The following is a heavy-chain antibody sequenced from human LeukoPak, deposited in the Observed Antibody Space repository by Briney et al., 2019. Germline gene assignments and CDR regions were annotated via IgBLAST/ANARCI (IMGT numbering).Heavy chain of an antibody. D-gene: IGHD2-21*01. Sequence: GGSLRLSCAASGFTFSSFWMSWLRQAPGKGLEWVANIKEDGSDKYYVDSVKGRSTISRDNAKNSLYLQVNSLRAEDTAVYYCAISDDHAFDYWGQGTLVTVSS. CDR1: GFTFSSFW. V-gene: IGHV3-7*01. CDR3: AISDDHAFDY. J-gene: IGHJ4*02. CDR2: IKEDGSDK.